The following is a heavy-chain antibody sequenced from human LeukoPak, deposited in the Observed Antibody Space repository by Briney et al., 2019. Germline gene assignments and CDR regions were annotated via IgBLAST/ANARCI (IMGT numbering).Heavy chain of an antibody. V-gene: IGHV1-18*01. J-gene: IGHJ4*02. CDR2: ISAYNGNT. Sequence: ASVKVSCKASGGTFSSYGISWVRQAPGQGLEWMGWISAYNGNTDYAQKLQGRVTMTTDTSTSTAYMELRSLRSDDTAVYYCARDLSKLELLSDWGQGTLVTVSS. CDR3: ARDLSKLELLSD. D-gene: IGHD1-7*01. CDR1: GGTFSSYG.